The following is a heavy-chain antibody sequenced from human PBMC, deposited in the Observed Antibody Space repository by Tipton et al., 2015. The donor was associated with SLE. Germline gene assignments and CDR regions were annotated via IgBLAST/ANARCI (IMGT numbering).Heavy chain of an antibody. J-gene: IGHJ6*03. CDR3: ARGCSGGSCLNYYYYYMDL. V-gene: IGHV3-7*04. D-gene: IGHD2-15*01. CDR1: GFTFSSYW. Sequence: SLRLSCAASGFTFSSYWMTWVRQPPGKGLEWVANIIQDGSEKYYVDSVKGRFTISRDNFQDTLYLQMYSPRAEDTAVYYCARGCSGGSCLNYYYYYMDLWGKGTTVTVSS. CDR2: IIQDGSEK.